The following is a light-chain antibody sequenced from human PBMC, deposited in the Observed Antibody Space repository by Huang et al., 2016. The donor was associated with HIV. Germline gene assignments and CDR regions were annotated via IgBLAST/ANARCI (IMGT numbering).Light chain of an antibody. CDR1: EILVYTDVTTY. CDR2: KFA. J-gene: IGKJ1*01. Sequence: DVELNQSPLSLPVTLGQPASSSCRSSEILVYTDVTTYLTWFHPSPGQPPRRLIFKFAERYSGVPARISGRVSGTYFTLEISSVEAGDVGLYFCMQGTHWPPTFGQGTKVEFK. V-gene: IGKV2-30*01. CDR3: MQGTHWPPT.